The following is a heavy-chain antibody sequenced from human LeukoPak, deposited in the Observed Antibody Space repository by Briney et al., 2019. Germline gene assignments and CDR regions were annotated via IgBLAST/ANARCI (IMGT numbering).Heavy chain of an antibody. CDR1: GYTFTSYA. CDR2: INTNTGNP. J-gene: IGHJ4*02. CDR3: ARDAGSSYYYHDY. Sequence: ASVKVSCKASGYTFTSYAMNWVRQAPGQGREWMGWINTNTGNPTYAQGFTGRFVFSLDPSVSTAYLQISSLRAEDTAVYYCARDAGSSYYYHDYWGQGTLVTVSS. V-gene: IGHV7-4-1*02. D-gene: IGHD3-22*01.